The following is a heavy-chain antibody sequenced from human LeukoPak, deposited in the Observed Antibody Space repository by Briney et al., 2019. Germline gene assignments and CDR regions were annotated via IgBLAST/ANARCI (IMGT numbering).Heavy chain of an antibody. Sequence: GGSLRLSCAASGFTFDDYTMHWVRQAPGKGLEWVSGIGTAGEIYYPGSVKGRFTISRENAKNSLYLQMNSLRAGDTAVYYCARAAYSSTWYSRYFDLWGRGTLVTVSS. J-gene: IGHJ2*01. CDR2: IGTAGEI. CDR3: ARAAYSSTWYSRYFDL. V-gene: IGHV3-13*01. D-gene: IGHD6-13*01. CDR1: GFTFDDYT.